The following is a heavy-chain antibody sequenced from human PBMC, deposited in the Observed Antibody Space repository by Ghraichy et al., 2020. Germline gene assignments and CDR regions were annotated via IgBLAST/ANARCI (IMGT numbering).Heavy chain of an antibody. D-gene: IGHD5-24*01. Sequence: GGSLRLSCAASGFTFSSYGMHWVRQAPGKGLEWVAFIRYDGSNKYYADSVKGRFTISRDNSKNTLYLQMNSLRAEDTAVYYCAHLLEMATIGDAFDIWGQGTMVTVSS. CDR3: AHLLEMATIGDAFDI. CDR1: GFTFSSYG. V-gene: IGHV3-30*02. J-gene: IGHJ3*02. CDR2: IRYDGSNK.